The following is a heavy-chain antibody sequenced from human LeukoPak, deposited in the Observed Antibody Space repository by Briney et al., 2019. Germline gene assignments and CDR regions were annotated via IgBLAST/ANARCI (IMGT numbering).Heavy chain of an antibody. CDR3: ARGKGGDFLRGYYYYGMDV. Sequence: GASVKVSCKASGYTFTSYGISWVRQMPGKGLKWMGIIYPGDSDTRYSPSFQGQVTISADKSISTAYLQWSSLKASDTAMYYCARGKGGDFLRGYYYYGMDVWGQGTTVTVSS. D-gene: IGHD2-21*02. V-gene: IGHV5-51*03. CDR2: IYPGDSDT. J-gene: IGHJ6*02. CDR1: GYTFTSYG.